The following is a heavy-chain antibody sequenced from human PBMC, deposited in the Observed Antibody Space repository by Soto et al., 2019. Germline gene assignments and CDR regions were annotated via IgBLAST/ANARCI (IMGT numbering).Heavy chain of an antibody. V-gene: IGHV6-1*01. CDR3: ARNAYYDFWSGYYGRPSWFDP. D-gene: IGHD3-3*01. CDR2: TYYRSKWHN. CDR1: GDSVSSKSAA. J-gene: IGHJ5*02. Sequence: PSQTLSLTCAISGDSVSSKSAAWNWIRQSPSRGLEWLGRTYYRSKWHNDYAVSVKGRITINPDTSKNQFSLKLSSVTAADTAVYYCARNAYYDFWSGYYGRPSWFDPWGQGTLVTVSS.